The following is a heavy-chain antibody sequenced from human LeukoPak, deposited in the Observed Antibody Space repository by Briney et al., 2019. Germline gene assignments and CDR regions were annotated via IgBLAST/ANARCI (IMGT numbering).Heavy chain of an antibody. Sequence: ASVKVSCKASGYTFTSYGISWVRQAPGQGLEWMGWISAYNGNTNYAQKLQGRVTMTTDTSTSTAYMELRSLRSDDTAVYYCARDKSGGSSGPCYGMDVWGQGTTVTVSS. CDR3: ARDKSGGSSGPCYGMDV. CDR2: ISAYNGNT. J-gene: IGHJ6*02. D-gene: IGHD3-22*01. CDR1: GYTFTSYG. V-gene: IGHV1-18*01.